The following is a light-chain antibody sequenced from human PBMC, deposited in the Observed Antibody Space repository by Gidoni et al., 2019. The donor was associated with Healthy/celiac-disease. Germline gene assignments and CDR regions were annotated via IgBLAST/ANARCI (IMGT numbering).Light chain of an antibody. CDR3: CSYAGSSTVG. J-gene: IGLJ2*01. CDR2: EVS. CDR1: SSDVGSYNL. V-gene: IGLV2-23*02. Sequence: QSALTQPASVSRSPGQSITISCTGTSSDVGSYNLVSWYQQHPGKAPKLMIYEVSKRPSGVSNRFSGSKSGNTASLTISGLQAEDEADYYCCSYAGSSTVGFGGGTKLTVL.